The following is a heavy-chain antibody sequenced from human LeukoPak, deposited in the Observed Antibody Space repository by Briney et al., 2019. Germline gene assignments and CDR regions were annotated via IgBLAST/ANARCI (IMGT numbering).Heavy chain of an antibody. CDR1: GFTFSSYA. J-gene: IGHJ4*02. Sequence: PGGSLRLSCAASGFTFSSYAMSWVRQAPGKGLEWVSAISGGGDSTYYADSVKGRFAISRDNSKNTLYLQMNSLRSEDTAVYYCAKALYPRYSSGWYGDYWGQGTLVTVSS. CDR2: ISGGGDST. V-gene: IGHV3-23*01. D-gene: IGHD6-19*01. CDR3: AKALYPRYSSGWYGDY.